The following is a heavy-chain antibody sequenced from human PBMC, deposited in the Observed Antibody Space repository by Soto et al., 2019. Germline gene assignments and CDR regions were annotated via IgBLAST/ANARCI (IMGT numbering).Heavy chain of an antibody. J-gene: IGHJ6*02. CDR3: ARGLRNGFNV. V-gene: IGHV3-21*01. CDR1: GFTFSGYS. CDR2: ISGPSIYI. D-gene: IGHD2-8*01. Sequence: EVQLGESGGGLVKPGGSLRLSCVASGFTFSGYSINWVRQAPGKGLEWVSYISGPSIYIYYADSVKGRFTISRDNAKSAVYLQMNSLRAEDTAVYYCARGLRNGFNVWGQGTTVSVSS.